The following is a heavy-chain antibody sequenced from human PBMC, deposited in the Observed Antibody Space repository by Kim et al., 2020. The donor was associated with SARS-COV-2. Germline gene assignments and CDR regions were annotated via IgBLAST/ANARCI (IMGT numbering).Heavy chain of an antibody. Sequence: SETLSLTCTVSGYSISSGYYWGWIRQPPGKGLEWIGSIYHSGSTYYNPSLKSRVTISVDTSKNQFSLKLSSVTAADTAVYYCARVSGYDSTINWFDPWG. CDR1: GYSISSGYY. CDR3: ARVSGYDSTINWFDP. D-gene: IGHD5-12*01. J-gene: IGHJ5*02. CDR2: IYHSGST. V-gene: IGHV4-38-2*02.